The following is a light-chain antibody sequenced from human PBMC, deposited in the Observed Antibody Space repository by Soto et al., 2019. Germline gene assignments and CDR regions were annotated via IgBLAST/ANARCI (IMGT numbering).Light chain of an antibody. Sequence: QSALTQPASVSGSPGQSITISCIGTGIDVGGYNYVSWYQQHPGKAPKLMIYDVSNRPSGVSNRFSGSKSGNTASLTISGLQAEDEADYYCSSYTSSSTLVVFGGGTKVTVL. CDR1: GIDVGGYNY. J-gene: IGLJ2*01. CDR2: DVS. V-gene: IGLV2-14*01. CDR3: SSYTSSSTLVV.